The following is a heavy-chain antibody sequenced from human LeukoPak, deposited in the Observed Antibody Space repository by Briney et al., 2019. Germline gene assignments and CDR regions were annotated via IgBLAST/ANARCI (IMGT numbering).Heavy chain of an antibody. J-gene: IGHJ4*02. D-gene: IGHD6-13*01. CDR3: ARERAGGYFDY. Sequence: ASVKVSCKASGYTFTNYYVHWVRQAPGQGLEWMGTINFSGGNTNYVQKFKDRVTVTGDTSSNTVYMELSSLRSEDTAMYFCARERAGGYFDYWGQGTLVAVSS. CDR1: GYTFTNYY. V-gene: IGHV1-46*01. CDR2: INFSGGNT.